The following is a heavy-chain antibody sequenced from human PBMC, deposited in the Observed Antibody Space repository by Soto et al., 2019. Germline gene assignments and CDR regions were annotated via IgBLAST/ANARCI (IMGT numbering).Heavy chain of an antibody. V-gene: IGHV1-69*12. Sequence: QVQLVQSGAEVKKPGSSVKVSCKASGGAFSSYAISWVRQAPGQGLEWMGGIIPIFGTANYAQKFQSRVTITADESTSTAYMELNSLRSEDTAVYYCARAMTTVTKIYDWFDPWGQGTLVTVSS. CDR2: IIPIFGTA. CDR3: ARAMTTVTKIYDWFDP. CDR1: GGAFSSYA. D-gene: IGHD4-17*01. J-gene: IGHJ5*02.